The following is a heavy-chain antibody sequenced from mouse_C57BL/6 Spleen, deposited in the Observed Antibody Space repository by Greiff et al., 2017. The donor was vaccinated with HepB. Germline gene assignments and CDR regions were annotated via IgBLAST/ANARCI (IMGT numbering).Heavy chain of an antibody. CDR1: GYTFTSYW. Sequence: QVQLQQSGAELVRPGSSVKLSCKASGYTFTSYWMHWVKQRPIQGLEWIGNIDPSDSETHYNQKFKDKATLTVDKSSSTAYMQLSSLTSEDSAVYYCAIRSYDYPFDYWGQGTTLSVSS. CDR3: AIRSYDYPFDY. CDR2: IDPSDSET. V-gene: IGHV1-52*01. J-gene: IGHJ2*01. D-gene: IGHD2-4*01.